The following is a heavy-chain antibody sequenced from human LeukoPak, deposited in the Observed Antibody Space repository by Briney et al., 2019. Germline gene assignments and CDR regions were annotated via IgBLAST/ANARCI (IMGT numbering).Heavy chain of an antibody. CDR2: INPNINGT. V-gene: IGHV1-2*02. CDR1: GYTFTGYY. D-gene: IGHD3-3*01. J-gene: IGHJ5*02. Sequence: ASVKVSCKASGYTFTGYYIHWVRQAPGQGLEWMGWINPNINGTNYAQKFQGRVTMTRDTSISTAYMELSRLRSDDTAVYYCARDPLSHYDFWSGYEERWFDPWGQGTLVTVSS. CDR3: ARDPLSHYDFWSGYEERWFDP.